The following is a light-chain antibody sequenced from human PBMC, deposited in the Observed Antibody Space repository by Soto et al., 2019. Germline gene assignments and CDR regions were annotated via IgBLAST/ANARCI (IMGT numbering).Light chain of an antibody. J-gene: IGLJ7*01. V-gene: IGLV1-40*01. CDR3: QSYDRTLNGFLL. Sequence: QAVLTQPPSVSGAPGQGVTISCTGSSADIGAGFDVHWYQQLPGKAPKLLIFDNNNRPSGVPDRFSGSKSGTSASLAITGLQADDEAEYYCQSYDRTLNGFLLFGGGTQLTVL. CDR1: SADIGAGFD. CDR2: DNN.